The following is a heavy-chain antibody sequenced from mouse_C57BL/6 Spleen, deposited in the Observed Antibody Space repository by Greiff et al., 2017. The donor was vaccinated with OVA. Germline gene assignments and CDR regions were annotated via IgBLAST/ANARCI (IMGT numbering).Heavy chain of an antibody. Sequence: QVQLQQPGAELVRPGSSVKLSCKASGYTFTSYWMDWVKQRPGQGLEWIGNIYPSDSETHYNQKFKDKATLTVDKSSSTAYMQLSSLTSEDSAVYYCARSWEGYFDVWGTGTTVTVSS. CDR2: IYPSDSET. CDR3: ARSWEGYFDV. D-gene: IGHD4-1*01. V-gene: IGHV1-61*01. CDR1: GYTFTSYW. J-gene: IGHJ1*03.